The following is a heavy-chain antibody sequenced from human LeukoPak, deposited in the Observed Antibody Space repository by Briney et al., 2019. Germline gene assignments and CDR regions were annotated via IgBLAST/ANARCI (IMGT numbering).Heavy chain of an antibody. V-gene: IGHV1-2*02. CDR2: INPNSGGT. J-gene: IGHJ5*02. CDR3: VRDRYEVPAATRGCWFDP. CDR1: GYTFTSYY. D-gene: IGHD2-2*01. Sequence: ASVKVSCKASGYTFTSYYMHWVRQAPGQGLEWMGWINPNSGGTNYAQKFQGRVTMTRDTSISTAYMELSRLRSDDTAVYYCVRDRYEVPAATRGCWFDPWGQGTLVTVS.